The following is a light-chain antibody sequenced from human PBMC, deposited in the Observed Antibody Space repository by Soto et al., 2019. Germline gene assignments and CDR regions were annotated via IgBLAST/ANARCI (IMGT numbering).Light chain of an antibody. CDR1: QGIRTE. V-gene: IGKV1-6*02. J-gene: IGKJ1*01. CDR2: AAS. CDR3: LQDYNYPRT. Sequence: AIQMTQSPSSLSASVGDRVTITCRASQGIRTELGWYQQRPGEAPKLLIYAASTLQSGVPSRFSGSGSGTDFTLTISSLQPEGFATYYCLQDYNYPRTFGQGTKVEIK.